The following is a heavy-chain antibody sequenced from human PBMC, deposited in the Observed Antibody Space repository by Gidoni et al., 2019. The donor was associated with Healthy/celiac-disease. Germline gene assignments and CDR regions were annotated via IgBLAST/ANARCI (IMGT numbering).Heavy chain of an antibody. J-gene: IGHJ4*02. Sequence: EVQLLESGGCLVQPGGCLRLSCAASGFTFSISAMCWGRQAPGKGLEWVSAISGSGGSTYYAESVKGRFTISRDNSKNTLYLQMNSLRAEDTAVYYCAKVGIEMATMYYFDYWGQGTLVTVSS. CDR3: AKVGIEMATMYYFDY. V-gene: IGHV3-23*01. D-gene: IGHD5-12*01. CDR2: ISGSGGST. CDR1: GFTFSISA.